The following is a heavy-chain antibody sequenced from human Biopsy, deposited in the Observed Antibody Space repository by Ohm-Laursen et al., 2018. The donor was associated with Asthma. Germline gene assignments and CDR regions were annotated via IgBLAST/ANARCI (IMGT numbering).Heavy chain of an antibody. CDR1: GFSFGSYG. V-gene: IGHV3-23*03. CDR2: IYSGGTS. J-gene: IGHJ4*02. Sequence: GSLRLSCSASGFSFGSYGMHWVRQAPGKGLEWVSVIYSGGTSHTADSVRGRFTISRDYSKNTLYLQMHSLKASDTAKYYCARLPYGSGSFFDFWGQGTQVTVAS. CDR3: ARLPYGSGSFFDF. D-gene: IGHD3-10*01.